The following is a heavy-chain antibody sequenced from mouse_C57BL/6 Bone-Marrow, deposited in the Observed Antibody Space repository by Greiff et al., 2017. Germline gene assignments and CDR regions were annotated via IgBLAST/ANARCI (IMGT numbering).Heavy chain of an antibody. V-gene: IGHV1-15*01. CDR2: IDPETGGT. CDR3: TRRVTTTWYFDV. J-gene: IGHJ1*03. CDR1: GYTFTDYE. D-gene: IGHD2-5*01. Sequence: VQLQQSGAELVRPGASVTLSCKASGYTFTDYEMHWVKQTPVPGLEWIGAIDPETGGTAYNQKFKGKAILTADKSSSTAYMELRSLTSEDAAVYYCTRRVTTTWYFDVWGTGTTVTVSS.